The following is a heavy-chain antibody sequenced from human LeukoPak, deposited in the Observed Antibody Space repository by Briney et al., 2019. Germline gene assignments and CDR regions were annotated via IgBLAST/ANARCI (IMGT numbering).Heavy chain of an antibody. J-gene: IGHJ4*02. CDR1: GFTFSSYA. V-gene: IGHV3-23*01. CDR3: AKRPRGNYLDPFDY. CDR2: ISGSGGST. Sequence: PGGSLRLSCAASGFTFSSYAMRWVRQAPGKGLEWVSGISGSGGSTYYADSVKGRFTISRDNSKNRLYLQMNSLRAEDTAVYYCAKRPRGNYLDPFDYWGQGTLVTVSS. D-gene: IGHD3-10*01.